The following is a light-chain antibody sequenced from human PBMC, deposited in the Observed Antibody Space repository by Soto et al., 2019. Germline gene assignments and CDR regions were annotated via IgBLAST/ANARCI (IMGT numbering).Light chain of an antibody. CDR3: QQYNNWPRT. CDR1: QSVSSK. J-gene: IGKJ1*01. CDR2: GAS. V-gene: IGKV3-15*01. Sequence: EIVMTQSPATLSVSPGERSTLSCMASQSVSSKLAWYQQKPGQAPRLLIYGASTRATGIPARFSGSGSGTEFTLTISSLQSEDFAVYYCQQYNNWPRTFGQGTKVDIK.